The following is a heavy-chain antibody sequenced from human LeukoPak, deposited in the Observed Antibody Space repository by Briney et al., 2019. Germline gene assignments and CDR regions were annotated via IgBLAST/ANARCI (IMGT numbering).Heavy chain of an antibody. D-gene: IGHD4-23*01. J-gene: IGHJ4*02. V-gene: IGHV4-59*10. CDR2: IYSSGST. CDR1: GGSFSGYY. Sequence: SETLSLTCAVYGGSFSGYYWSWIRQPAGKGLEWIGRIYSSGSTNYNPSLKSRVSMSVDTSKNQFPLKLTSVTAADTAVYYCARGGKATVVTMWGQGILVTVSS. CDR3: ARGGKATVVTM.